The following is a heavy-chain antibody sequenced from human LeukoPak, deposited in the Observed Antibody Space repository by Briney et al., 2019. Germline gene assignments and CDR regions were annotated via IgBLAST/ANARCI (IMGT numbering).Heavy chain of an antibody. CDR2: IWYDGSNK. CDR3: AVGGSGSYLAPFDY. CDR1: GFTFSSYD. D-gene: IGHD3-10*01. J-gene: IGHJ4*02. Sequence: PGGSLRLSCAASGFTFSSYDMHWVRQAPGKGLEWVAVIWYDGSNKYYADSVKGRFTISRDNSKNTLYLQVNSLRAEDTAVYYCAVGGSGSYLAPFDYWGQGTLVTVSS. V-gene: IGHV3-33*01.